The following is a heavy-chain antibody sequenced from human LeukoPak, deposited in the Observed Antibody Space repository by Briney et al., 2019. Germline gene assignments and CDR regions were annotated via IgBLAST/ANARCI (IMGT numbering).Heavy chain of an antibody. D-gene: IGHD4-17*01. CDR2: IYTSGST. J-gene: IGHJ5*02. Sequence: SETLSLTCAVYGGSFSGYYWSWIRQPAGKGLEWIGRIYTSGSTNYNPSLKSRVTMSVDTSKNQFSLKLSSVTAADTAVYYCARDYGDYDWFDPWGQGTLVTVSS. V-gene: IGHV4-4*07. CDR3: ARDYGDYDWFDP. CDR1: GGSFSGYY.